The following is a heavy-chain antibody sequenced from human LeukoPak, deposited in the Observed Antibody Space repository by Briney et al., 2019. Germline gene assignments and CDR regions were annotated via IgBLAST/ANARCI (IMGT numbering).Heavy chain of an antibody. Sequence: PSETLSLTCAVYGGSFSGYYWSWIRQPPGKGLEWIGEINHSGSTNYNPSLKSRVTISVDTSKNQFSLKLSSVTAADTAVYYCARGTGVVPAASLDYRGQGTLVTVSS. J-gene: IGHJ4*02. CDR2: INHSGST. D-gene: IGHD2-2*01. V-gene: IGHV4-34*01. CDR1: GGSFSGYY. CDR3: ARGTGVVPAASLDY.